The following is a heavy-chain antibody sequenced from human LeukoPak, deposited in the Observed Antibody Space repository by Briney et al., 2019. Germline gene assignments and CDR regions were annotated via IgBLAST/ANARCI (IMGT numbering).Heavy chain of an antibody. CDR2: IYHSGST. CDR1: GYSISSGYY. Sequence: SETLSRTCTVSGYSISSGYYWGWIRQPPGKGLEWIGNIYHSGSTYYSPSLKSRVTISVDTSNNQFSLKLISVTAADTAVYYCARDRDCTNGVCYTDYWGQGTLVTVSS. D-gene: IGHD2-8*01. V-gene: IGHV4-38-2*02. J-gene: IGHJ4*02. CDR3: ARDRDCTNGVCYTDY.